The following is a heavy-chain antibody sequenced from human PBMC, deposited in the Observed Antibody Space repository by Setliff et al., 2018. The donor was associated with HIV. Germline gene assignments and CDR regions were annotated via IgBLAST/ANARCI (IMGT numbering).Heavy chain of an antibody. Sequence: GGSLRLSCAASGFTFSNYAMSWVRQAPGEGLEWVSAILSTGERTFYADSVKGRFTIYRYNSKNTVYLQMNSLRAEDTAEYYCAKELAASGLGYFDSWGRGILVTVSS. D-gene: IGHD3-22*01. CDR1: GFTFSNYA. CDR3: AKELAASGLGYFDS. CDR2: ILSTGERT. V-gene: IGHV3-23*01. J-gene: IGHJ4*02.